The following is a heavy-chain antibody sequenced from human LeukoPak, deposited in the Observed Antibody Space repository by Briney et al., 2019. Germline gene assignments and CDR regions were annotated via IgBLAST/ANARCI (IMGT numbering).Heavy chain of an antibody. J-gene: IGHJ4*02. CDR3: AKDRANWAIDD. V-gene: IGHV3-48*04. CDR2: IGGDGIA. CDR1: GFTFSSYW. D-gene: IGHD3-16*01. Sequence: SGGSLRLSCAASGFTFSSYWMHWVRQAPGKGLEWISYIGGDGIAFYADSVKGRFTASKDDARKSMYLQMNSLRVEDTAVYYCAKDRANWAIDDWGQGTQVTVSS.